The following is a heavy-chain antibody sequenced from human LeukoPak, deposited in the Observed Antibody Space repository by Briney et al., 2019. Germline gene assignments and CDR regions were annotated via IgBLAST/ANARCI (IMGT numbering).Heavy chain of an antibody. J-gene: IGHJ5*02. CDR2: ISGSGGTT. Sequence: GGSLRLSCAASGFTFSSYGMSWVRQAPGKGLEWVSAISGSGGTTYFADSVKGRFTISRDNSENTLYLQMNSLRAEDTAVYYCARDGYSGYDRNWFGPWGQGTLVTVSS. V-gene: IGHV3-23*01. CDR1: GFTFSSYG. D-gene: IGHD5-12*01. CDR3: ARDGYSGYDRNWFGP.